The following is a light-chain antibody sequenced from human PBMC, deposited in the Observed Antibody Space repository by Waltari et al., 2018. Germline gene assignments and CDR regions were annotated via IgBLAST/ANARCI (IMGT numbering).Light chain of an antibody. CDR3: QAYYASPPT. V-gene: IGKV4-1*01. Sequence: ENVMTPSPDSLAVSMRERATISCKSSQSVLYNNNNYVGWYQQKPGQPPKLLIYWASTRESGVPDRFSGSGSGTDFTLTISGLQAEDVAVYYCQAYYASPPTFGQGTKVEIK. CDR1: QSVLYNNNNY. CDR2: WAS. J-gene: IGKJ1*01.